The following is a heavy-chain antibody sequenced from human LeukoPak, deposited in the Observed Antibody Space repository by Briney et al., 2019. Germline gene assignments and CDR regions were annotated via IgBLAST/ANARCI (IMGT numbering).Heavy chain of an antibody. J-gene: IGHJ3*01. CDR2: ISSSGSII. CDR1: GFTFSSCE. D-gene: IGHD2/OR15-2a*01. V-gene: IGHV3-48*03. Sequence: GGSLRLSCAAAGFTFSSCELSWVRQAPAKGLEWVSYISSSGSIIYYADSVKGRLTISRDSAKNSLYLQMNSLRAEDTAVYYCARHDCHSNSDAFDVWGQGTMVTVSS. CDR3: ARHDCHSNSDAFDV.